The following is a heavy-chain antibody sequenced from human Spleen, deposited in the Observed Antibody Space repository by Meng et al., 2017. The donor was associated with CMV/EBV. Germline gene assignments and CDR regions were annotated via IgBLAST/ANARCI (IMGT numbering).Heavy chain of an antibody. CDR1: GFTFNNFW. Sequence: GGSLRLSCAASGFTFNNFWMSWFRQAPGKGLEWVANIKQDGSERHYGDSVKGRFSISRDNAKNSVFLQMNGLRAEDTAVYYCARDRRVRFLEWPFDYWGQGALVTVSS. CDR3: ARDRRVRFLEWPFDY. J-gene: IGHJ4*02. D-gene: IGHD3-3*01. V-gene: IGHV3-7*01. CDR2: IKQDGSER.